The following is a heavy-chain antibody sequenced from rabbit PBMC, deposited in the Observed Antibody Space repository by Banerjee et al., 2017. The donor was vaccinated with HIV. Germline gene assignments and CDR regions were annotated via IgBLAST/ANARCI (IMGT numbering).Heavy chain of an antibody. CDR1: GFSFSIKYV. D-gene: IGHD7-1*01. CDR2: INAGSSGKT. V-gene: IGHV1S45*01. Sequence: QEQLEESGGDLVRLEGSLTLTCTASGFSFSIKYVMCWVRQAPGKGLEWIACINAGSSGKTYYASWAKGRFTISKTSSTTVTLQMTSLTAADTATYFCARAWDYGTSTYVGYMDLWGPGTLVTVS. J-gene: IGHJ4*01. CDR3: ARAWDYGTSTYVGYMDL.